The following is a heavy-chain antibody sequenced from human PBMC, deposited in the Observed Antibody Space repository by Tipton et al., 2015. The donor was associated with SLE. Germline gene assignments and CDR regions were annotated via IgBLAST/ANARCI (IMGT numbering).Heavy chain of an antibody. CDR1: GGSFSGYY. CDR3: ARGGGSGTNGGAFDI. D-gene: IGHD3-10*01. CDR2: INHSGST. J-gene: IGHJ3*02. V-gene: IGHV4-34*01. Sequence: LRLSCAVYGGSFSGYYWSWIRQPPGKGLEWIGEINHSGSTNYNPSLKSRVTISVDTSKNQFSLQLSSVTAADTAVYYCARGGGSGTNGGAFDIWGQGTMVTVSS.